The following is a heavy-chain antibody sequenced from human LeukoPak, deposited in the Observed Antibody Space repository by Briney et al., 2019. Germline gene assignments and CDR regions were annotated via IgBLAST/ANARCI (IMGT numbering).Heavy chain of an antibody. CDR3: AKDGSGGVFHS. CDR1: GFIFYSYD. D-gene: IGHD6-19*01. CDR2: IRYDGSET. Sequence: GGSLRLSCAASGFIFYSYDMHWVRQAPGKGLEWVALIRYDGSETYYAESVKGRFTISRDNSKNTLYLQMNSLRPEDTAVYYCAKDGSGGVFHSWGQGTLVTVSS. J-gene: IGHJ4*02. V-gene: IGHV3-30*02.